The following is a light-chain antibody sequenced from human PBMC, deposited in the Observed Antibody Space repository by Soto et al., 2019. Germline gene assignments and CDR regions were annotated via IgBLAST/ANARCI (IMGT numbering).Light chain of an antibody. CDR3: SSYTSSSTLVV. CDR1: SGDVGAYNY. V-gene: IGLV2-14*01. J-gene: IGLJ2*01. Sequence: QSVLTQPASVSGSPGQSITISCTGASGDVGAYNYVSWYQQHPGKAPKLMIYDVSNRPSGVSDRFSGSKSGNTASLTISGLQADDEADYYCSSYTSSSTLVVFGGGTKLTVL. CDR2: DVS.